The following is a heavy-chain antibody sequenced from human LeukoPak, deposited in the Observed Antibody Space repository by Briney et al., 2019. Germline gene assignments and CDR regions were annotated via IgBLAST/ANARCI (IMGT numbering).Heavy chain of an antibody. D-gene: IGHD4-4*01. CDR1: GYTFTSYD. CDR2: MNPNSGNT. J-gene: IGHJ6*02. CDR3: ARQPAMTTAVYYYYGMDV. Sequence: ASVKVSCKASGYTFTSYDINWVRQATGQGLEWMGWMNPNSGNTGYAQKFQGRVTMTRNTSISTAYMELSSLRSEDTAVNYCARQPAMTTAVYYYYGMDVWGQGTTVTVSS. V-gene: IGHV1-8*01.